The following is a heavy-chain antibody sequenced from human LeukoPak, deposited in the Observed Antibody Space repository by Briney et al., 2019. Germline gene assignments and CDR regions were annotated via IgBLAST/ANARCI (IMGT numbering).Heavy chain of an antibody. J-gene: IGHJ6*03. V-gene: IGHV3-33*06. CDR3: AKGTGHYYYYMDV. D-gene: IGHD1-14*01. Sequence: GRSLRLSCAASGSTFSSYGMHWVRQAPGKGLEWVALIWYDGSNKYYADSVKGRFTISRDNSKNTLYLQMNSLRAEDTAVYYCAKGTGHYYYYMDVWGKGTTVTVSS. CDR1: GSTFSSYG. CDR2: IWYDGSNK.